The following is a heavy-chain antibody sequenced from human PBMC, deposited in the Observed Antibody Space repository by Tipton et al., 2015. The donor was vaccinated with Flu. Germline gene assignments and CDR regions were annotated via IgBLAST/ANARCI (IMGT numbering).Heavy chain of an antibody. Sequence: TLSLTCTVSGGSISSRSYYWGWIRQPPGKGLEWIGNIYNSGSTYYNPSLKSRVTISIDTSKNQFSLRLSIVTAADTAVYYCAREKDSRGSEYFQQWGQGTLVTVSS. J-gene: IGHJ1*01. CDR1: GGSISSRSYY. D-gene: IGHD6-19*01. CDR3: AREKDSRGSEYFQQ. V-gene: IGHV4-39*07. CDR2: IYNSGST.